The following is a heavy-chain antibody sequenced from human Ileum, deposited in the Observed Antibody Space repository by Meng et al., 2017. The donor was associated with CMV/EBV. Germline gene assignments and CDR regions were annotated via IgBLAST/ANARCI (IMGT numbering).Heavy chain of an antibody. CDR1: GFTFSGDW. Sequence: GGSLRLSCAASGFTFSGDWMHWVRQAPGKGLMLVSRINSDGSRTEYADVVKGRFTISRDNANNTLYLVMSSLRAEDTAVYYCVTNLHCSGGSCRNYWGQGTLVTVSS. J-gene: IGHJ4*02. D-gene: IGHD2-15*01. V-gene: IGHV3-74*03. CDR2: INSDGSRT. CDR3: VTNLHCSGGSCRNY.